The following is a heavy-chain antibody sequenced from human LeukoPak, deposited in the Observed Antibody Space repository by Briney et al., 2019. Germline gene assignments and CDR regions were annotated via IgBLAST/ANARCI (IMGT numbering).Heavy chain of an antibody. CDR3: ARGRSPIVVEPLQH. V-gene: IGHV4-34*01. J-gene: IGHJ1*01. D-gene: IGHD2-21*01. CDR1: GGSFSGYY. CDR2: INHSGST. Sequence: PSETLSLTCAVYGGSFSGYYWSWIRQPPGKGLEWIGEINHSGSTNYNPSLKSRVTISVDTSKNQFSLKLSSVTAADTAVYYCARGRSPIVVEPLQHWGQGTLVTVSS.